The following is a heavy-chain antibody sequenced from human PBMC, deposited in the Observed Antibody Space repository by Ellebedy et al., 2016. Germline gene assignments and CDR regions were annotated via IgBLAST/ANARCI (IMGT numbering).Heavy chain of an antibody. V-gene: IGHV3-30-3*01. CDR3: ARVGAGHYYDSSGV. D-gene: IGHD3-22*01. CDR1: GFTFSSYA. J-gene: IGHJ4*02. Sequence: GGSLRLSXAAPGFTFSSYAMHWVRQAPGKGLEWVAVISYDGSNKYYADSVKGRFTISRDNSKNTLYLQMNSLRAEDTAVYYCARVGAGHYYDSSGVWGQGTLVTVSS. CDR2: ISYDGSNK.